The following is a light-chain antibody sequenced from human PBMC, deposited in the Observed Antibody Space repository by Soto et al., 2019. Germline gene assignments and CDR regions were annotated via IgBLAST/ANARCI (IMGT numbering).Light chain of an antibody. V-gene: IGLV2-8*01. J-gene: IGLJ3*02. CDR3: SSFASNKTWV. CDR2: EVT. CDR1: SSDVGAYNY. Sequence: QSALTQPPSASGSPGQSVTISCTGTSSDVGAYNYVSWYQQHAGKAPKLVIYEVTKRPSGVPDRFSGSKSANTASLTVSGVQAEAEADYYCSSFASNKTWVFGGGTKVTVL.